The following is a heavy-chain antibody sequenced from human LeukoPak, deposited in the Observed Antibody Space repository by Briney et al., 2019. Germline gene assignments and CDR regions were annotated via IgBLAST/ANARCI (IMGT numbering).Heavy chain of an antibody. CDR1: GYTFTNNY. J-gene: IGHJ4*02. Sequence: ASVKVSCKASGYTFTNNYLHWVRQAPGQGLEWMGMIYPRDGSSSYAQNFQGRVTVTRDTSTTTVHMELRGLRSEDTAVYYCARDQEGFDYWGQGTVVTVSS. CDR2: IYPRDGSS. CDR3: ARDQEGFDY. V-gene: IGHV1-46*01.